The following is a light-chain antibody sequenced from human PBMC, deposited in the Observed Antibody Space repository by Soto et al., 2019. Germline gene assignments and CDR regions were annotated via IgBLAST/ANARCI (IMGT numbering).Light chain of an antibody. CDR2: GAS. CDR3: QQYGSPPFT. V-gene: IGKV3-20*01. CDR1: QSISSNY. Sequence: EIVLTQSPGTLSLSPGERATLSCRASQSISSNYLAWFQQKPGQSPRLLIYGASSRPSGIPDRFSGSGSGTDFTLAISGLEPDDFALYYCQQYGSPPFTFGGGTKVDIK. J-gene: IGKJ4*01.